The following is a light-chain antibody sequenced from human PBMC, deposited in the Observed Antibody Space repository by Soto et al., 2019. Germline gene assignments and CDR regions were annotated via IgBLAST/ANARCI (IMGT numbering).Light chain of an antibody. J-gene: IGKJ5*01. CDR2: AAS. V-gene: IGKV1-39*01. Sequence: DIQMTQSPSSLSASVGDRVTITCRASKTISNYLNWYQKKPGKAPQLLIYAASTLQRGVPSRFSGSGSGTDFTLTISSLQPEDFATYYCQQSYSTPITFGQGTRLEIK. CDR3: QQSYSTPIT. CDR1: KTISNY.